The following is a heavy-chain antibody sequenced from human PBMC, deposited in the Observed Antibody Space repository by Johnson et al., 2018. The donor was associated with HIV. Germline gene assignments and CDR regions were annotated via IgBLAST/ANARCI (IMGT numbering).Heavy chain of an antibody. V-gene: IGHV3-7*01. CDR1: GFTFSSYW. Sequence: VQLVESGGGLVQRGGSLRLSCAASGFTFSSYWMSWVRQAPGKGLEWVANIKQDGSEKYYVDSVKGRFTISRDNVNNSVFLLLNNLRVEDTAVYFCARAHLIFPKNAFDFWGQGTMVTVSS. CDR2: IKQDGSEK. D-gene: IGHD3-3*02. CDR3: ARAHLIFPKNAFDF. J-gene: IGHJ3*01.